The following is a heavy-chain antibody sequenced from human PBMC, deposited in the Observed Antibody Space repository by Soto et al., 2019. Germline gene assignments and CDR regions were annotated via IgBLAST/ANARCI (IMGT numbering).Heavy chain of an antibody. CDR2: IYYSGST. CDR1: GGSISSSSYY. J-gene: IGHJ4*02. V-gene: IGHV4-39*01. Sequence: LSLTCTVSGGSISSSSYYWGWIRQPPGKGLEWIGSIYYSGSTYYNPSLKSRVTISVDTSKNQFSLKLSSVTAADTAVYYCARNASKTYYYDSSGSEYFDYWGQGTLVTVSS. D-gene: IGHD3-22*01. CDR3: ARNASKTYYYDSSGSEYFDY.